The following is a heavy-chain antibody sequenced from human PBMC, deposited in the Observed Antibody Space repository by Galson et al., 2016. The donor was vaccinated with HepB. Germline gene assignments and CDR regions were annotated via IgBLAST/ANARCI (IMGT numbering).Heavy chain of an antibody. J-gene: IGHJ4*02. V-gene: IGHV3-23*01. CDR2: FSGSGGST. CDR3: AKSPPVNMAVPYFDY. Sequence: SLRLSCAASGFTFSTSAMSWVRQAPGKGLEWVSTFSGSGGSTYYADSVKGRFTISGDNSKNTLYLQMNTLRAEDTAVYYCAKSPPVNMAVPYFDYWGQGTLVTVSS. D-gene: IGHD6-19*01. CDR1: GFTFSTSA.